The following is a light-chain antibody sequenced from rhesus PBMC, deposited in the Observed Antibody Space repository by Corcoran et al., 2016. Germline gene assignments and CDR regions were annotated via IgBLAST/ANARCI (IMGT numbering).Light chain of an antibody. Sequence: DIQMTQSPSSLSASVGDTVTITCRASQSISSWLDWYQQKPGKAPNLLIYKASILQSGVPSRFSGNGSGTDFTLTISSLQPEDFATYYCLQYSSSPWTFGHWTKVEIK. CDR2: KAS. J-gene: IGKJ1*01. CDR1: QSISSW. V-gene: IGKV1-22*01. CDR3: LQYSSSPWT.